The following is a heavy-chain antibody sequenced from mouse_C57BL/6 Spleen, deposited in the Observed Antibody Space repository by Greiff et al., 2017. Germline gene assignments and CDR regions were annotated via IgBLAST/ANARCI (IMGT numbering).Heavy chain of an antibody. Sequence: EVKVVESGPELVKPGASVKIPCKASGYTFTDYNMDWVKQSHGKSLEWIGDINPNNGGTIYNQKFKGKATLTVDKSSSTAYMELRSLTSEDTAVYYCARSYYYGRSFAYWGQGTLVTVSA. V-gene: IGHV1-18*01. D-gene: IGHD1-1*01. CDR1: GYTFTDYN. J-gene: IGHJ3*01. CDR2: INPNNGGT. CDR3: ARSYYYGRSFAY.